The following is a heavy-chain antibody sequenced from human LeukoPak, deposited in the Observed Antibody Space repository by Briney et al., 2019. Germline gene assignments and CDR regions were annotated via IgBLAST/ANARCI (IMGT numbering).Heavy chain of an antibody. V-gene: IGHV4-59*01. CDR1: GDSIRSYD. J-gene: IGHJ5*02. CDR2: ISYSGNT. CDR3: ARLSWPGRGSRFDP. Sequence: PSETLSLTCTVSGDSIRSYDWSWIRQSPGKGLEWIGYISYSGNTNYNPSLKSRVTISVDTSKNQFSLNLSSVTAADTAVYFCARLSWPGRGSRFDPWGQGTLVTVSS. D-gene: IGHD3-10*01.